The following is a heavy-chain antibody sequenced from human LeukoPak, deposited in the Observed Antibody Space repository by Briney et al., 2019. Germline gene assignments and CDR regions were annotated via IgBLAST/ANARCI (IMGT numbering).Heavy chain of an antibody. CDR2: IYYSGST. V-gene: IGHV4-59*12. Sequence: SETLSLTCTVSVGSISSYYWSWIRQPPGKGLEWIGYIYYSGSTNYNPSLKSRVTISVDTSKNQFSLKLSSVTAADTAVYYCARDYSGAFDIWGQGTMVTVSS. J-gene: IGHJ3*02. CDR3: ARDYSGAFDI. CDR1: VGSISSYY. D-gene: IGHD3-10*01.